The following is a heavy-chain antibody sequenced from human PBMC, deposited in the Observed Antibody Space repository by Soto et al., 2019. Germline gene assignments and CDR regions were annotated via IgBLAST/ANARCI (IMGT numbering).Heavy chain of an antibody. J-gene: IGHJ4*02. V-gene: IGHV3-23*01. CDR1: GFTFSSYA. CDR2: ISGSGGST. D-gene: IGHD6-13*01. CDR3: AKDKLPAEFYSSSWYGVETSFDY. Sequence: GGSLRLSCAASGFTFSSYAMSWVRQAPGKGLEWVSAISGSGGSTYYADSVKGRFTISRDNSKNTLYLQMNSLRAEDTAVYYCAKDKLPAEFYSSSWYGVETSFDYWGQGTLVTVSS.